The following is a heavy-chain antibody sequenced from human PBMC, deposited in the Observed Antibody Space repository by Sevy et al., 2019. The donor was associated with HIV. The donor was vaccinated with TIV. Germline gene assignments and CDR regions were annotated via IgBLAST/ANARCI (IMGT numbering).Heavy chain of an antibody. CDR2: INAGNGNT. J-gene: IGHJ3*02. CDR1: GYTFTSYA. V-gene: IGHV1-3*01. CDR3: ARVRSYYYDSSGLGHDAFDI. D-gene: IGHD3-22*01. Sequence: ASVKVSCKASGYTFTSYAMHWVRQAPGQRLEWMGWINAGNGNTKYSQKFQGRVTITSDTSASTAYMELSSLRSEDTAVYYCARVRSYYYDSSGLGHDAFDIWGQGTMVTVSS.